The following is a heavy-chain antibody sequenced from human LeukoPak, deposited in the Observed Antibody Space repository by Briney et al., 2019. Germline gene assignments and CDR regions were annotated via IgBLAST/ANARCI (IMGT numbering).Heavy chain of an antibody. Sequence: GGSLRLSCAASGFTSTNYAMSWVRQAPGKGLEWVSAISGSGGSTYYADSVKGRFIISRDNSKNTLYLQMNSLRAEDTAVYYCAKFALRYCSGGSCHPFDYWGQGTLVTVSS. V-gene: IGHV3-23*01. CDR2: ISGSGGST. CDR1: GFTSTNYA. CDR3: AKFALRYCSGGSCHPFDY. J-gene: IGHJ4*02. D-gene: IGHD2-15*01.